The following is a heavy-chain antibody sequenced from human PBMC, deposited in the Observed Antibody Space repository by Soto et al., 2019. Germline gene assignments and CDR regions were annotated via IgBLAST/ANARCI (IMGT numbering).Heavy chain of an antibody. V-gene: IGHV4-59*08. CDR1: GGSISRYY. Sequence: PSETLSLTGTVSGGSISRYYWSWIRRPPGKGLEWIGYIYYSGNTNYNPSLKSRLTISVDTSKNQFSLTLSSVTAADTAVYYCARHPPYSAFDYWGQGTLVTVSS. CDR2: IYYSGNT. D-gene: IGHD3-16*01. J-gene: IGHJ4*02. CDR3: ARHPPYSAFDY.